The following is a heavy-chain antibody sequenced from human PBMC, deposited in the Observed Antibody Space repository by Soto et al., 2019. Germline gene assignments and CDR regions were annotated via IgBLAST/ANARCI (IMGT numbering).Heavy chain of an antibody. CDR3: ARVQQRYSGTYLAY. J-gene: IGHJ4*02. D-gene: IGHD1-26*01. Sequence: ASVKVSCKASGYTFTSYDINWVRQATGQGLEWMGWMTPNSGHTGYAQKFQGRVTMTRNTSISTAYMELSSLRSDHTAVYYCARVQQRYSGTYLAYWGQGTLVPVSS. V-gene: IGHV1-8*01. CDR1: GYTFTSYD. CDR2: MTPNSGHT.